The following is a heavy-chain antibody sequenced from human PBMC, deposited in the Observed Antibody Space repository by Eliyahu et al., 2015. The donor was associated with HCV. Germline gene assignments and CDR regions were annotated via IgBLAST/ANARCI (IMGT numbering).Heavy chain of an antibody. CDR2: IRYDGSNK. CDR1: GFTFSSYG. V-gene: IGHV3-30*02. Sequence: QVQLVESGGGVVQPGGSLRLSCAASGFTFSSYGMHWVRQAPGKGLEWVAFIRYDGSNKFLGSPRGGRFTISRDNSKNTLYLQMNSLRAEDTAVYYCAPSPDFDYWGQGTLVTVSS. CDR3: APSPDFDY. J-gene: IGHJ4*02.